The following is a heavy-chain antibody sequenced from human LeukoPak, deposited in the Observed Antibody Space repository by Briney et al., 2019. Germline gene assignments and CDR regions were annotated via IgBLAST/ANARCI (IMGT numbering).Heavy chain of an antibody. CDR1: GYTFTSRA. CDR2: INTGNGNT. Sequence: ASVKVSCKTSGYTFTSRALHWVRLAPGPRLEWMGWINTGNGNTKYSQKFQDRVTITRDPSASTADMELSSLRSEDTAVYYCARDRSAWRFYYFDYWGQGSLVTVSS. V-gene: IGHV1-3*04. D-gene: IGHD3-3*01. J-gene: IGHJ4*02. CDR3: ARDRSAWRFYYFDY.